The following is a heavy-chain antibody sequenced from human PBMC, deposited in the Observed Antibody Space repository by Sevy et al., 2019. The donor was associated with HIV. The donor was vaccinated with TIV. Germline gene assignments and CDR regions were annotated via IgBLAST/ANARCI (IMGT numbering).Heavy chain of an antibody. V-gene: IGHV1-46*01. D-gene: IGHD2-15*01. CDR3: ARGSGGRSGWFDP. Sequence: ASVKVSCKASGYTFTSYYMNWVRQAPGQGLEWMGIVNPSGGSTSYAQKFQGRVTITRDTSTSTVYMELSRLRSEDTAVYYCARGSGGRSGWFDPWGQGTLVTVSS. J-gene: IGHJ5*02. CDR1: GYTFTSYY. CDR2: VNPSGGST.